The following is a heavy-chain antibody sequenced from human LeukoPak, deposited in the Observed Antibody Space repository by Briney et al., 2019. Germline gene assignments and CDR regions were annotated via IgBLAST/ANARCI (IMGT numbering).Heavy chain of an antibody. D-gene: IGHD3-22*01. CDR2: IIPIFGTA. J-gene: IGHJ5*02. Sequence: ASVKVSCKASGYTFTSYYMHWVRQAPGQGLEWMGGIIPIFGTANYAQKFQGRVTITADESTSTAYMELSSLRSEDTAVYYCARAQTGYYYDSSGYYLIGFDPWGQGTLVTVSS. CDR3: ARAQTGYYYDSSGYYLIGFDP. V-gene: IGHV1-69*13. CDR1: GYTFTSYY.